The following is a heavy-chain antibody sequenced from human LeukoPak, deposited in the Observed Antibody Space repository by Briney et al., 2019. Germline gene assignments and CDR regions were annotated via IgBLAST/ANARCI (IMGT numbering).Heavy chain of an antibody. CDR3: AXPLTGTTLIFDY. D-gene: IGHD1-7*01. J-gene: IGHJ4*02. V-gene: IGHV4-59*01. Sequence: SETLSXTCXVSGGSISSXYWXXXXXPPXKGXXXIGXXYXXGXXXYXXXLKXXXXXXXXXSKNQFSLKLSSVTAADTAVYYCAXPLTGTTLIFDYWGQGTLVTVSS. CDR2: XYXXGXX. CDR1: GGSISSXY.